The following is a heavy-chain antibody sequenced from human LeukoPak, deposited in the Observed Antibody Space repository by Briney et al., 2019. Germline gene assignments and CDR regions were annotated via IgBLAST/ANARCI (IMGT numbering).Heavy chain of an antibody. CDR3: ARGPRRSYYDSSGYYEPRDY. D-gene: IGHD3-22*01. V-gene: IGHV1-8*01. J-gene: IGHJ4*02. CDR1: GYTFTSYD. Sequence: AASVKVSCKASGYTFTSYDINWVRQATGQGLEWMGWMNPNSGNTGYAQKFQGRVTMTRNTSISTAYMELSSLRSEDTAVYYCARGPRRSYYDSSGYYEPRDYWGQGTLVTVSS. CDR2: MNPNSGNT.